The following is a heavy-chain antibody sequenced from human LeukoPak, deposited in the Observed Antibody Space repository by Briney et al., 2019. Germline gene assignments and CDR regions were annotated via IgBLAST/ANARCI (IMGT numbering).Heavy chain of an antibody. V-gene: IGHV3-23*01. CDR1: GFRFGNSA. D-gene: IGHD6-19*01. J-gene: IGHJ4*02. Sequence: GGSLRLSCVGSGFRFGNSAMSWVRQIPGKGLEWVSSITSTSGSIKYVDSVKGRFTISRDNSKNTLFLQMDSLRAEDTAIYYCASYSSGWFKPLDSWGQGTLVTVSS. CDR2: ITSTSGSI. CDR3: ASYSSGWFKPLDS.